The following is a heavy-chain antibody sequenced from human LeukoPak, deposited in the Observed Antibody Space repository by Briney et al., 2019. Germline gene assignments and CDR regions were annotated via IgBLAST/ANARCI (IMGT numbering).Heavy chain of an antibody. D-gene: IGHD3-3*01. V-gene: IGHV4-34*01. Sequence: SETLSLTCAVYGGSFSGYYWSWIRQPPGKGLEWIGEINHSGSTNYNPSLKSRVTISVDTSKNQFSLKLSSVTAADTAVYYCARGTAYYDFWSGYYKALDYWGQGTLVTVSS. CDR3: ARGTAYYDFWSGYYKALDY. CDR2: INHSGST. CDR1: GGSFSGYY. J-gene: IGHJ4*02.